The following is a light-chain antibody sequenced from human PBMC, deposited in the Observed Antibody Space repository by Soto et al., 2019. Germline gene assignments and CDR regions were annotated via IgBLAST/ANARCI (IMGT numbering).Light chain of an antibody. CDR3: VSFTTSRSYV. Sequence: QSALTQPASVSGSPGQSITISCTGTSSDVDGFKYVSWYQQHPGKAPKLMIYDVSRRPSGISTRFSGSKSGNTASLTISGLQAEDEADYYCVSFTTSRSYVFGTGTKLTVL. CDR1: SSDVDGFKY. J-gene: IGLJ1*01. V-gene: IGLV2-14*01. CDR2: DVS.